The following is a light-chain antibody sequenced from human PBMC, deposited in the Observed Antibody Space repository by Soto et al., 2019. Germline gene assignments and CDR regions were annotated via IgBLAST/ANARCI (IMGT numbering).Light chain of an antibody. J-gene: IGKJ5*01. CDR2: AAS. V-gene: IGKV1-39*01. Sequence: DIQMTQSPSSLSASVGDRVTITCRASQRISMYLNWYQQKPGKAPKLLIYAASSLQSGVPSRFSGGGSGTDFTLTISSLQPEDFATYYCQQSYSTITFGQGTRLEVK. CDR3: QQSYSTIT. CDR1: QRISMY.